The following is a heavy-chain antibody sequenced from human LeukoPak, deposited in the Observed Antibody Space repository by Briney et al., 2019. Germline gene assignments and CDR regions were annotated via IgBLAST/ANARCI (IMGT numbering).Heavy chain of an antibody. Sequence: PGGSLRLSCAASGFTFNNFAMSWVRQAPGKGLQWVSTITGGSGDTYYADSVRGRFTISRDNSKNTLFLQMTSLRAEDTAVYSCAKARGGQPGSPADSWGQGTLVTVSS. CDR2: ITGGSGDT. V-gene: IGHV3-23*01. CDR3: AKARGGQPGSPADS. CDR1: GFTFNNFA. D-gene: IGHD3-10*01. J-gene: IGHJ5*01.